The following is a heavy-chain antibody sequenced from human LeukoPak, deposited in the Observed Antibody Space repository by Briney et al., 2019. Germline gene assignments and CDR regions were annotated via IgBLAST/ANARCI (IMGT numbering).Heavy chain of an antibody. Sequence: SQTLSLTCTVSGGSISSGDYYWSWIRQPPGKGLEWIGYIYYSGSTYNNPPLKSRVNISVDRSKNQFSLKLSSVTAADTAVYYCARGSYVCSSTNCYPAYFDSWGRGTLVTVSS. J-gene: IGHJ4*02. CDR3: ARGSYVCSSTNCYPAYFDS. CDR2: IYYSGST. V-gene: IGHV4-30-4*01. D-gene: IGHD2-2*01. CDR1: GGSISSGDYY.